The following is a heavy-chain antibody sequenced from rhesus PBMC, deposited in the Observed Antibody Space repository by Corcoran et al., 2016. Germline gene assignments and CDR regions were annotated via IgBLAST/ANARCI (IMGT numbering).Heavy chain of an antibody. CDR2: ISFSGTT. J-gene: IGHJ2*01. CDR3: ARVPYSGSFWYFDL. Sequence: QLQLQESGPGLVKPSETLSLTCAVSGYSISSGYGWSWIRQPPGKGLEWIGCISFSGTTSYNPSLKSRISISRDMSKYQFSLKLSSVTAADTAVYYCARVPYSGSFWYFDLWGPGTPSTFSS. D-gene: IGHD6-25*01. CDR1: GYSISSGYG. V-gene: IGHV4-122*02.